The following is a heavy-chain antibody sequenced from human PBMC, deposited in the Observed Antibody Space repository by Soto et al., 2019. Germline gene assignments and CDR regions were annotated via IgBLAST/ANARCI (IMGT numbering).Heavy chain of an antibody. V-gene: IGHV3-15*07. Sequence: EVQLVESGGGLVKPGGSLRLSCAASGFTFTNAWMNWVRQAPGKGLEWVGRIKSKTDGGTTDYAAPVKGRFTISRDDSKHPMYLQMTSLKPEDTAVYSCPAAMADWGQGTLVTVSS. CDR3: PAAMAD. CDR2: IKSKTDGGTT. CDR1: GFTFTNAW. J-gene: IGHJ4*02. D-gene: IGHD3-10*01.